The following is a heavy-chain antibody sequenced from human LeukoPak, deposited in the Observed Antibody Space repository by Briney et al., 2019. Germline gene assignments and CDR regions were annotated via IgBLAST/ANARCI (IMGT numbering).Heavy chain of an antibody. CDR1: GYTLTELS. D-gene: IGHD3-3*01. Sequence: ASVKVSCKVSGYTLTELSMHWVRQAPGKGLEWMGGFDPEDGETIYAQKFQGRVTTTEDTSTDTAYMELSSLRSEDTAVYYCATVPRLAIFGVVYFDYWGQGTLVTVSS. CDR2: FDPEDGET. J-gene: IGHJ4*02. V-gene: IGHV1-24*01. CDR3: ATVPRLAIFGVVYFDY.